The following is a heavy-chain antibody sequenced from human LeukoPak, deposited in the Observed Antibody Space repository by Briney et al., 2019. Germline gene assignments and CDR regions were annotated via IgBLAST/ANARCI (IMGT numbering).Heavy chain of an antibody. V-gene: IGHV3-30*03. CDR1: GFTFSTYG. Sequence: GGSLRLSCAASGFTFSTYGMHWVRQAPGKGLEWVAVISYDGSNKYYADSVKGRFTISRDNSKNTLSLQMNSLRAEDTAVYYCARDPDDYGDYSYFDYWGQGTLVTVSS. CDR2: ISYDGSNK. J-gene: IGHJ4*02. D-gene: IGHD4-17*01. CDR3: ARDPDDYGDYSYFDY.